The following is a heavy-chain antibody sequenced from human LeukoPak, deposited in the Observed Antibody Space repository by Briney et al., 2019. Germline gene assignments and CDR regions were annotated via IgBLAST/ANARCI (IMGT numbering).Heavy chain of an antibody. CDR1: GFTFSSYG. D-gene: IGHD3-10*01. CDR2: IRYDGSNK. CDR3: ARSEVRGVTGSGY. J-gene: IGHJ4*02. V-gene: IGHV3-30*02. Sequence: GGSLRLSCAASGFTFSSYGMHWVRQAPGKGLEWVAFIRYDGSNKYYAGSVKGRFTISRDNSKNTLYLQMNSPRAEDTAVYYCARSEVRGVTGSGYWGQGTLVTASS.